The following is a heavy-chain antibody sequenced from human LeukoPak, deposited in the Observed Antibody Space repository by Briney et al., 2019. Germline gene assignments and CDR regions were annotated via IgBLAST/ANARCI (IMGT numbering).Heavy chain of an antibody. V-gene: IGHV3-23*01. CDR2: ISGSGSST. CDR3: AKDGSSNWYGWFDP. Sequence: PGGSLRLSCAASGFTFSSYAMSWVRQTPGKGLEWVSGISGSGSSTYYADSVKGRFTISRDKSKNTLYLQMNSLRAEDTAIYYCAKDGSSNWYGWFDPRGQGTLATVSS. CDR1: GFTFSSYA. J-gene: IGHJ5*02. D-gene: IGHD6-13*01.